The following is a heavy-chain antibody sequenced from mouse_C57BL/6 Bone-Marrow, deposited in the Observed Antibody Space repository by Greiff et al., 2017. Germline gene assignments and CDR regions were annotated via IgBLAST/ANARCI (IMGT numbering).Heavy chain of an antibody. J-gene: IGHJ1*03. CDR3: ARTDSNYGWYFDV. D-gene: IGHD2-5*01. CDR2: IHPNSGST. Sequence: QVQLQQPGAELVKPGASVKLSCKASGYTFTRYWMHWVKQRPGQGLEWIGMIHPNSGSTNYNEKFKSKATLTVDKSSSTAYMQLSSLTSEDSAVXYCARTDSNYGWYFDVWGTGTTVTVSS. V-gene: IGHV1-64*01. CDR1: GYTFTRYW.